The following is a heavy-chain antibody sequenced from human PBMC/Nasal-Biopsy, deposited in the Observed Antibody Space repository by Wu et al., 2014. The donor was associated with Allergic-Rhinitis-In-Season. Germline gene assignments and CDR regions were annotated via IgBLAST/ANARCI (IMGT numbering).Heavy chain of an antibody. Sequence: LRLSCATSGFTFRSYTMNWVRQSPGKGAEWLACIKVDNTTIYYADSVKGRFTISRDNAKNSLFLQMSRLRADDTAVYYCARRNYCSSASCYGENAFDIWGQGTMVTVSS. D-gene: IGHD2-2*01. CDR3: ARRNYCSSASCYGENAFDI. CDR1: GFTFRSYT. CDR2: IKVDNTTI. J-gene: IGHJ3*02. V-gene: IGHV3-48*04.